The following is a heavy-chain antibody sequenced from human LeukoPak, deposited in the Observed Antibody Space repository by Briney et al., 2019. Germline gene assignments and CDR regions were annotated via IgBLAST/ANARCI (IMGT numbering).Heavy chain of an antibody. CDR2: IIPIFGTA. CDR3: ARDLIAAPH. Sequence: GASVKVSCKASGYTFTSYGISWVRQAPGQGLEWMGGIIPIFGTANYAQKFQGRVTITTDESTSTAYMELSSLRSEDTAVYYCARDLIAAPHWGQGTLVTVSS. CDR1: GYTFTSYG. J-gene: IGHJ4*02. V-gene: IGHV1-69*05. D-gene: IGHD6-13*01.